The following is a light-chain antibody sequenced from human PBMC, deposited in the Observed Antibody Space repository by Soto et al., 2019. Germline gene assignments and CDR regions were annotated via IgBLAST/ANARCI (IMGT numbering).Light chain of an antibody. Sequence: DIQMTQSPSTLSASVGDRVTITCRASQTISNWLAWYQQKPGKAPKLLIYDASSLEGGVPSRFSGSGSGTEFTLTLSSLHPDDFSTYYCQQYYSYWTFAQGTEVDI. CDR2: DAS. V-gene: IGKV1-5*01. J-gene: IGKJ1*01. CDR1: QTISNW. CDR3: QQYYSYWT.